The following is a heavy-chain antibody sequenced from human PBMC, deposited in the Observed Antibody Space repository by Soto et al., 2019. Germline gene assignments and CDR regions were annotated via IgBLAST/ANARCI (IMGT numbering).Heavy chain of an antibody. J-gene: IGHJ3*02. D-gene: IGHD3-16*01. CDR1: GGNFNTYP. CDR2: IIPIFGTP. CDR3: ARDSRLWGSTGWKRENLFDI. Sequence: QVQLEQSGAEVKRPGSSVKVSCKTSGGNFNTYPISWVRQAPGHRLEWMGKIIPIFGTPDYAQKFQGRVMINADEATTTVYMELRSVKSDDSAVYYCARDSRLWGSTGWKRENLFDIWGQGTMVTVSS. V-gene: IGHV1-69*18.